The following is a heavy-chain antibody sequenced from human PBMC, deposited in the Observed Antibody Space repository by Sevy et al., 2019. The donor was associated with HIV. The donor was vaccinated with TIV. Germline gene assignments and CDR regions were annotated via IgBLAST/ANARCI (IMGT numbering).Heavy chain of an antibody. CDR1: GGSISSSSYY. D-gene: IGHD3-9*01. Sequence: SETLSLTCTVSGGSISSSSYYWGWIRQPPGKGLEWIGSIYYSGSTYYNPSLKSRVTTSVDTSKNQFSLRLSSVTAADTAVYYCANFGRLLIINGDAFDVWGQGTMVTVSS. CDR3: ANFGRLLIINGDAFDV. J-gene: IGHJ3*01. V-gene: IGHV4-39*07. CDR2: IYYSGST.